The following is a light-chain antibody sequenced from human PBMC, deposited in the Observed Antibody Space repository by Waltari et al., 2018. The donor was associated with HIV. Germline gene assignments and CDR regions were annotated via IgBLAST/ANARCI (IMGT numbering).Light chain of an antibody. CDR1: TLPKKY. CDR2: EDI. V-gene: IGLV3-10*01. J-gene: IGLJ3*02. CDR3: YSTESNGNHRV. Sequence: SYELPQPPSVSVSPGQTARITCSGDTLPKKYAHWYQQKSGQAPVLVIYEDIKRPSGIPERFSGSSSGTMAILTISGAQVEDEADYYCYSTESNGNHRVFGGGTKLTVL.